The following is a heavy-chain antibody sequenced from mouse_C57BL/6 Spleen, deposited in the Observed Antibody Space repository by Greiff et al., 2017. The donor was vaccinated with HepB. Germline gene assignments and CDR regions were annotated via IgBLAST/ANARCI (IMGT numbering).Heavy chain of an antibody. D-gene: IGHD1-1*01. CDR1: GFTFSSYA. CDR2: ISDGGSYT. V-gene: IGHV5-4*01. Sequence: EVKLMESGGGLVKPGGSLKLSCAASGFTFSSYAMSWVRQTPEKRLEWVATISDGGSYTYYPDNVKGRFTISRDNAKNNLYLQMSHLKSEDTAMYYCARDYGSSDAWFAYWGQGTLVTVSA. CDR3: ARDYGSSDAWFAY. J-gene: IGHJ3*01.